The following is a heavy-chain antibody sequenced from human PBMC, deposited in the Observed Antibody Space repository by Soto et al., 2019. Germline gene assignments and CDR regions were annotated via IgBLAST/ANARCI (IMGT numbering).Heavy chain of an antibody. CDR3: TYYYDSSVPY. Sequence: SETLSLTCTVSGGSISRSSYYWGWIRQSPGKGLEWIASIDYSGRTFYRPSLKSRGTISIDSSKNQFSLKLSAVTAADTAVYYCTYYYDSSVPYWGQGTLVTVSS. CDR2: IDYSGRT. D-gene: IGHD3-22*01. V-gene: IGHV4-39*01. CDR1: GGSISRSSYY. J-gene: IGHJ4*02.